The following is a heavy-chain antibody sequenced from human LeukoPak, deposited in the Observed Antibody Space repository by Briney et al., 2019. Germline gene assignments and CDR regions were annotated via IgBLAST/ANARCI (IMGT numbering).Heavy chain of an antibody. Sequence: GGSLRLSCAASGFTFDGYGMSWVRQAPGKGLEWVSGINWNGGSTGYADSVKGRFTISRDNAKNSVYLQMNSLRAEDTALYYCARVGGYSDYDQRYWGQGTLVTVSS. CDR3: ARVGGYSDYDQRY. V-gene: IGHV3-20*04. CDR1: GFTFDGYG. CDR2: INWNGGST. J-gene: IGHJ4*02. D-gene: IGHD5-12*01.